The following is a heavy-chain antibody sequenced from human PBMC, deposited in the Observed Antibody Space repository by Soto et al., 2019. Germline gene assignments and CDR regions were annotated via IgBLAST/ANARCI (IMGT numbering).Heavy chain of an antibody. V-gene: IGHV3-23*01. CDR3: AKEVPLGSTVDRGY. CDR2: ISGSGGST. Sequence: SLRRSCLASGSSRSSFALSWVRQSPGKGLEWVSTISGSGGSTYYAYAVKGRFSISRDNSMGTLYLQMKSLRVEDTAIYYCAKEVPLGSTVDRGYWGQGTLVTVSS. J-gene: IGHJ4*02. CDR1: GSSRSSFA. D-gene: IGHD7-27*01.